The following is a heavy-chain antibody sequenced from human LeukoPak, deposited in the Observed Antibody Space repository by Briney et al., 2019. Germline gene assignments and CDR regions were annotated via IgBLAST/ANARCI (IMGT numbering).Heavy chain of an antibody. CDR1: RFSFSNSW. D-gene: IGHD3-10*01. V-gene: IGHV3-74*01. J-gene: IGHJ4*02. CDR2: IRGDGGDT. CDR3: ASATYYYGSGSYSN. Sequence: PGGSLRLSCAASRFSFSNSWMHWVRQTPGKGLEWVSSIRGDGGDTTYADSVKGRFTISRDNAKNTLYLQMNSLRADDTAVYYCASATYYYGSGSYSNWGQGTLVTVSS.